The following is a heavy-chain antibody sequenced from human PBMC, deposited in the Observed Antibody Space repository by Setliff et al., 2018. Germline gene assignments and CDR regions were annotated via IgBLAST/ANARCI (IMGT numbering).Heavy chain of an antibody. Sequence: SETLSLTCNVSGASISSGSHYWSWIRQSAGEKPTWIGHVYSTGSTNYNPSFESRVSISVDKSNSQFSLKMTSVTAADTAMYYCVRDRYRRNSDGSGVYNWFDSWGQGILVTVSS. J-gene: IGHJ5*01. V-gene: IGHV4-61*09. D-gene: IGHD2-15*01. CDR2: VYSTGST. CDR3: VRDRYRRNSDGSGVYNWFDS. CDR1: GASISSGSHY.